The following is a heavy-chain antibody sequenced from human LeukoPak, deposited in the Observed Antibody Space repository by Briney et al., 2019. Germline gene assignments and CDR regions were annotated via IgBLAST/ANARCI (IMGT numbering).Heavy chain of an antibody. D-gene: IGHD3-16*01. CDR3: AITEARWGSPPAFDI. CDR1: GGSFSSGSYY. CDR2: IYYSGST. J-gene: IGHJ3*02. V-gene: IGHV4-61*01. Sequence: SETLSLTCTVSGGSFSSGSYYWRWIRQPPGKGLEWIGYIYYSGSTNYNPSLKSRVTISVDTSKNQFSLKLSSVTAADTAVYYCAITEARWGSPPAFDIRGQGTMVTVSS.